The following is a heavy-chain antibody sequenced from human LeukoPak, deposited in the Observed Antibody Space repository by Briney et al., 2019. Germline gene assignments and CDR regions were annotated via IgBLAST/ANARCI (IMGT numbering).Heavy chain of an antibody. V-gene: IGHV4-34*01. CDR2: INHSGTT. D-gene: IGHD4-17*01. J-gene: IGHJ5*02. CDR3: ARGSFPAYMTTVTTRAFPFDP. CDR1: SGSFRGYY. Sequence: PSETLSLTCAVSSGSFRGYYWTWFRQSPGKGLECIAEINHSGTTNYNPSLKSRVTISVDTSKNQFSLKLSSVTAADTAVYYCARGSFPAYMTTVTTRAFPFDPWGQGTLVTVSS.